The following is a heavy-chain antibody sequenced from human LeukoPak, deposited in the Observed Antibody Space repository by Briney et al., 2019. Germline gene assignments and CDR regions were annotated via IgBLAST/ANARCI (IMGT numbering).Heavy chain of an antibody. CDR3: ARIRGTYYYDSSGYYVDY. J-gene: IGHJ4*02. CDR2: INHSGST. Sequence: SETLSLTCAVYGGSFSGYYWSWIRQPPGKGLEWIGEINHSGSTNYNPSLKSRVTISVDTSKNQFSLKLSSVTAADTAVCYCARIRGTYYYDSSGYYVDYWGQGTLVTVSS. D-gene: IGHD3-22*01. V-gene: IGHV4-34*01. CDR1: GGSFSGYY.